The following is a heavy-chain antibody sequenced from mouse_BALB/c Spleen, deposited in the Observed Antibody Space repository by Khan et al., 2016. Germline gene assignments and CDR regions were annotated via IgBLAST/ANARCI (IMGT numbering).Heavy chain of an antibody. J-gene: IGHJ2*01. Sequence: EVQLQESGPSLVKPSQTLSLTCSVTGDSITSGYWNWIRKSPGNKLEYMGYISYNSSNYYNPSPTSRISITRVTSKNQYYLKLNSVTTEDTATYYCATYDGYLLDYWGQGTTLTVSS. CDR2: ISYNSSN. CDR3: ATYDGYLLDY. CDR1: GDSITSGY. V-gene: IGHV3-8*02. D-gene: IGHD2-3*01.